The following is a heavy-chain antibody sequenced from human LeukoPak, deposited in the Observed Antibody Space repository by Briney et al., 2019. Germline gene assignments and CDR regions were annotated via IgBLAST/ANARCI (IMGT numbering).Heavy chain of an antibody. CDR2: IIPIFGTA. CDR1: GGTFSSYA. D-gene: IGHD3-9*01. J-gene: IGHJ6*03. Sequence: SVKVSCKASGGTFSSYAISWVRQAPGQGLEWMGRIIPIFGTANYAQKFQGRVTITTDESTSTAYMELSSPRSEDTAVYYCARDVGGRYFEGPLYYYYYMDVWGKGTTVTVSS. CDR3: ARDVGGRYFEGPLYYYYYMDV. V-gene: IGHV1-69*05.